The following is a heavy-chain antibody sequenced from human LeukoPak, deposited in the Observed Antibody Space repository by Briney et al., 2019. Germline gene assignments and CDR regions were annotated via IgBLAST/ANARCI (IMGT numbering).Heavy chain of an antibody. Sequence: PGGSLRLSCAASGFTFSDYYMNWIRQAPGKGLEWVSYISSSGSTIYYADSVKGRFTISRDNAKNSLYLQMNSLRAEDTAVYYCASILHCYDSSGYDYWGQGTLVTVSS. V-gene: IGHV3-11*01. D-gene: IGHD3-22*01. CDR2: ISSSGSTI. J-gene: IGHJ4*02. CDR1: GFTFSDYY. CDR3: ASILHCYDSSGYDY.